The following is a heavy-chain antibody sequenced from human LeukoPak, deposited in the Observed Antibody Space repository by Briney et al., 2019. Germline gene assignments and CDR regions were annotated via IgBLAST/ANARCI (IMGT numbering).Heavy chain of an antibody. D-gene: IGHD3-10*01. CDR1: AYTFTGYY. CDR3: ARTYYYGSGSYYIVGTLAVDY. V-gene: IGHV1-2*02. CDR2: INPNSGGT. J-gene: IGHJ4*02. Sequence: ASVKVSCKASAYTFTGYYMHWVRQAPGQGLEWMGWINPNSGGTNYAQKFQGRVTMTRDTSISTAYMELSRLRSDDTAVYYCARTYYYGSGSYYIVGTLAVDYWGQGTLVTVSS.